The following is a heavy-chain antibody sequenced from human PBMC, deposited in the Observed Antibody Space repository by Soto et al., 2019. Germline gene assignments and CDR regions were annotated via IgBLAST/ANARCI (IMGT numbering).Heavy chain of an antibody. D-gene: IGHD2-15*01. CDR2: ISAYNGNT. CDR1: GYTFTSYG. J-gene: IGHJ6*02. V-gene: IGHV1-18*01. Sequence: GASVKFSCKASGYTFTSYGIGWVRQAPGQGLEWMGWISAYNGNTNYAQKFQGRVTITADESTSTAYMELSSLRSEDTAVYYCARTGYCSGGSCYSPHYYYGMDVWGQGTTVTVSS. CDR3: ARTGYCSGGSCYSPHYYYGMDV.